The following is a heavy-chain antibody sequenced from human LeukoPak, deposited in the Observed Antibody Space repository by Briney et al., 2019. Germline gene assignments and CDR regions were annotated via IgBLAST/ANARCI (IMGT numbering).Heavy chain of an antibody. CDR1: GFTFSSYA. J-gene: IGHJ4*02. CDR3: AKGTRMLYAPYVDY. V-gene: IGHV3-23*01. Sequence: GGSLRLSCAASGFTFSSYAMSWVRQAPGKGLEWVSAISGSGGSTYYADSVKGRFTISRDNSKNTLYLQMNGLRAEDTAVYYCAKGTRMLYAPYVDYWGQGTLVTVSS. CDR2: ISGSGGST. D-gene: IGHD2-8*01.